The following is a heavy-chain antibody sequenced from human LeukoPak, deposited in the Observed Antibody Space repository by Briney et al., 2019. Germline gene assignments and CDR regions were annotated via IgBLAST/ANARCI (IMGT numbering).Heavy chain of an antibody. Sequence: GGFLRLSCAASGFTFSSYWMSWVRQAPGKGLEWVANIKQDGSEKYYVDSVKGRFTISRDNAKNSLYLQMNSLRAEDTAVYYCARDSVAGYYFGGGPIGYWGQGTLVTVSS. J-gene: IGHJ4*02. CDR1: GFTFSSYW. D-gene: IGHD3-22*01. CDR2: IKQDGSEK. V-gene: IGHV3-7*01. CDR3: ARDSVAGYYFGGGPIGY.